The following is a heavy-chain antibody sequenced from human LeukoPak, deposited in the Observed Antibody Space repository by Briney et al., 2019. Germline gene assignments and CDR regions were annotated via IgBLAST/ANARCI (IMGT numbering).Heavy chain of an antibody. CDR1: GFTFSSYS. Sequence: GGSLRLSCAASGFTFSSYSMNWVRQAPGKGLEWVSSISSSSSYIYYADSVKGRFTISRDNAKNSLYLQMNSLRAEDTAVYYCAKVVEQQLASPFDYWGQGTLVTVSS. D-gene: IGHD6-13*01. CDR3: AKVVEQQLASPFDY. CDR2: ISSSSSYI. J-gene: IGHJ4*02. V-gene: IGHV3-21*01.